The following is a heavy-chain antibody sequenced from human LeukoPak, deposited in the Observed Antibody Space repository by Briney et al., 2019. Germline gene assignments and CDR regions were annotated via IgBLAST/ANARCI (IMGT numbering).Heavy chain of an antibody. D-gene: IGHD3-10*01. Sequence: SETLSLTCTVSGGSISSSSYYWGWIRQPPGKGLVWIGSIYYSGSTYYNPSLKSRVTISVDTSKNQFSLKLSSVTAADTAVYYCARLDSGSYYPYYYYYMDVWGKGTTVTVSS. CDR1: GGSISSSSYY. J-gene: IGHJ6*03. V-gene: IGHV4-39*07. CDR3: ARLDSGSYYPYYYYYMDV. CDR2: IYYSGST.